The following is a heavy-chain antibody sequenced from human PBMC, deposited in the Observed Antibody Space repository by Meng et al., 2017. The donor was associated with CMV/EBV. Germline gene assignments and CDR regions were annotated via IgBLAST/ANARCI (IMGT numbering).Heavy chain of an antibody. Sequence: YTFTSYGISWVRQAPGQGLEWMGWISAYNGNTNYAQKLQGRVTMTTDTSTSTAYMELRSLRSDDTAVYYCARDPLYCSSTSCYTVYWGQGTLVTVSS. V-gene: IGHV1-18*01. D-gene: IGHD2-2*02. CDR1: YTFTSYG. CDR3: ARDPLYCSSTSCYTVY. J-gene: IGHJ4*02. CDR2: ISAYNGNT.